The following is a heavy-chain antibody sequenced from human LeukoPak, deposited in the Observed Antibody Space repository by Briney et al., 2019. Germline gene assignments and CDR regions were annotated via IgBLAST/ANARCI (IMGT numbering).Heavy chain of an antibody. D-gene: IGHD2-15*01. CDR3: ARGRGGPKEVVVAAIDY. J-gene: IGHJ4*02. CDR1: GYTFTSYD. V-gene: IGHV1-8*01. CDR2: MNPNSGNT. Sequence: ASVKVSCKASGYTFTSYDINWVRQATGQGLEWMGWMNPNSGNTGYAQKFQGRVTMTRNTSISTAYMELSSLRSEDTAVYYCARGRGGPKEVVVAAIDYWGQGTLVTASS.